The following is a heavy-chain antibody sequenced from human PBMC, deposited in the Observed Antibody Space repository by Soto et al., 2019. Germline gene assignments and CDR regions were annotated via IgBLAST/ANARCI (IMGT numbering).Heavy chain of an antibody. CDR1: GGSISSGDYY. Sequence: QVQLQESGPGLVKPSQTLSLTCTVSGGSISSGDYYWSWIRQPPGKGLEWIGYIYYSGSTYYNPSLKSRVTLSVDTSKNQFSLKLSSVTAAVTAVYYCAGTITLVRGGQARYYYYGMDVWGQGTTVTVSS. CDR3: AGTITLVRGGQARYYYYGMDV. D-gene: IGHD3-10*01. V-gene: IGHV4-30-4*01. CDR2: IYYSGST. J-gene: IGHJ6*02.